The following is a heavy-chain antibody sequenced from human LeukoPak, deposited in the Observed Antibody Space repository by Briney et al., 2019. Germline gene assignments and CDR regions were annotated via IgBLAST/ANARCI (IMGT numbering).Heavy chain of an antibody. CDR3: ASAHKDIVVVVPGKENYYYYMDV. CDR1: VYTFTSYD. D-gene: IGHD2-15*01. Sequence: ASAKVSSKASVYTFTSYDINWVRQATGQWVECMGWMNPNTVNTGYAQKFQGRLTITRNNSIRTAYMELSSLRSEDTDVYYCASAHKDIVVVVPGKENYYYYMDVWGKGTTVTVFS. J-gene: IGHJ6*03. V-gene: IGHV1-8*03. CDR2: MNPNTVNT.